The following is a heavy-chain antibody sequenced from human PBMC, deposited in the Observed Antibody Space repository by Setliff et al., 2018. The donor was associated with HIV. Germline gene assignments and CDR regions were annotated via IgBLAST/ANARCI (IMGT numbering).Heavy chain of an antibody. CDR1: GYIFTDYY. V-gene: IGHV3-48*02. CDR2: ISSSSSTI. D-gene: IGHD1-26*01. CDR3: SGSYQAMDY. J-gene: IGHJ4*02. Sequence: SCKPSGYIFTDYYIHWVRQAPGKGLEWVSYISSSSSTIYYADSVKGRFTISRDNAKNSLYLQMNSLRDDDTAVYYCSGSYQAMDYWGQGTLVTVSS.